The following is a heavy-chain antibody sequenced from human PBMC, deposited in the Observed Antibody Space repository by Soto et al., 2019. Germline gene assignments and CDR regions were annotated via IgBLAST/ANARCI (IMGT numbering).Heavy chain of an antibody. J-gene: IGHJ3*02. Sequence: GGSLRLSCAASGFTFSNDWMHWVRQAPGKGLVWVSRVNNDGSGTIYADSVKGRFTVSRDNAKNTAFLQMNSLRVDDTAMYYCTRGSFGHAFDIWGQGTMVTVSS. D-gene: IGHD3-16*01. CDR2: VNNDGSGT. CDR1: GFTFSNDW. V-gene: IGHV3-74*01. CDR3: TRGSFGHAFDI.